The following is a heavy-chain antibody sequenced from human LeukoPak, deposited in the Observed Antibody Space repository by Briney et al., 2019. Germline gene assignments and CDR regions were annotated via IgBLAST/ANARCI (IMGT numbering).Heavy chain of an antibody. CDR2: IYYSGST. CDR1: GGSISSGGYY. V-gene: IGHV4-31*03. Sequence: PSQALSLTCTVSGGSISSGGYYWSWIPQHPGKGLEWIGYIYYSGSTYYNPSLKSRVTISVDTSKNQFSLKLSSVTAADTAVYYCAREGRYNWIDYWGQGTLVTVSS. CDR3: AREGRYNWIDY. J-gene: IGHJ5*01. D-gene: IGHD1-14*01.